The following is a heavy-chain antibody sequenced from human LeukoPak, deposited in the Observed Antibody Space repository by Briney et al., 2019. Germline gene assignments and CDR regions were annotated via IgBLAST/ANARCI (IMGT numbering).Heavy chain of an antibody. D-gene: IGHD2-2*01. J-gene: IGHJ6*04. V-gene: IGHV3-30*02. CDR3: AKDSTRVVVVPAASPLDV. CDR1: GFTFSIYG. CDR2: IRYDGSNK. Sequence: GGSLRLSCAASGFTFSIYGMHWVRQAPGKGLEWVAFIRYDGSNKYYADSVKGRFTISRDNSKNTLYLQMNSLRAEDTAVYYCAKDSTRVVVVPAASPLDVWGKGTTVTISS.